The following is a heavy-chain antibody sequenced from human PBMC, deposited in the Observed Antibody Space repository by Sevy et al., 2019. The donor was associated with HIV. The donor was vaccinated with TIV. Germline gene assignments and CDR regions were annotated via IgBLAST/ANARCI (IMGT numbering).Heavy chain of an antibody. J-gene: IGHJ5*02. CDR2: ISRSGTTI. Sequence: GGSLRLSCVASGFTLPDYEMNWVRQAPGKGLEWVASISRSGTTIYYADSLKGRFTISRDSAKNSVYLQMNSLRAEDTGFYFCVRGPGYYDSGSWLDPWGQGTLVTVSS. D-gene: IGHD3-9*01. CDR3: VRGPGYYDSGSWLDP. V-gene: IGHV3-48*03. CDR1: GFTLPDYE.